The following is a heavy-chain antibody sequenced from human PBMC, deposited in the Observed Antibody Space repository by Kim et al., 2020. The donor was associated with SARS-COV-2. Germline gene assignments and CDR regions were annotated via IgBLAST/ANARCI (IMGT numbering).Heavy chain of an antibody. J-gene: IGHJ4*02. V-gene: IGHV3-53*01. Sequence: YAEPVKDRITITGHNSKNTLYLQMNSRKAEDTAVYYCARSVDTAIPQIGYWGQGTLVTVSS. D-gene: IGHD5-18*01. CDR3: ARSVDTAIPQIGY.